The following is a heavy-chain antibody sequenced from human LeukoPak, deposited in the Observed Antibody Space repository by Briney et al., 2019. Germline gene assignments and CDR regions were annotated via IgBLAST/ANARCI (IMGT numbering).Heavy chain of an antibody. CDR2: IFPTFGTT. CDR1: GYTLTELS. J-gene: IGHJ6*04. V-gene: IGHV1-24*01. D-gene: IGHD3-10*01. Sequence: ASVKVSCKVSGYTLTELSMHWVRQAPGKGLEWMGGIFPTFGTTDSAQKFQGRLTITMDDLSTTAYMELSSLTSKDTAVYFCARTRTDDFHTPPLLRRYYFFQMDVWGKGTTVTVSS. CDR3: ARTRTDDFHTPPLLRRYYFFQMDV.